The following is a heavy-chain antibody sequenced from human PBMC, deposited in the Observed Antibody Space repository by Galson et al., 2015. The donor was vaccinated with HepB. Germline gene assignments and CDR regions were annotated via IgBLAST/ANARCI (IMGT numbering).Heavy chain of an antibody. V-gene: IGHV3-23*01. Sequence: SLRLSCAASGFTFTTYAMGWVRQAPGKGLEWVSSISGSAATTYDADPVKGRFTISRDNFKDTLYLQMNSLRVEDTAVYYCAKELEPSFYNGRRGIYYDYWGQGVLVTVSS. CDR1: GFTFTTYA. CDR2: ISGSAATT. D-gene: IGHD3-10*01. J-gene: IGHJ4*02. CDR3: AKELEPSFYNGRRGIYYDY.